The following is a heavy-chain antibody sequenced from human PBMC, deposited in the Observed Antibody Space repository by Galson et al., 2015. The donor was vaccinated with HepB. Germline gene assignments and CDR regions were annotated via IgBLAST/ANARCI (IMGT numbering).Heavy chain of an antibody. Sequence: SLRLSCAASGFTFSSYWMIWVRQAPGKGLEWVANIKQDGSEKYYVDSVKGRFTISRDNAKNSLYLQMNSLRAEDTALYYCAKDPSSIPYWYFDLWGRGTLVTVSS. J-gene: IGHJ2*01. V-gene: IGHV3-7*03. CDR2: IKQDGSEK. CDR3: AKDPSSIPYWYFDL. CDR1: GFTFSSYW.